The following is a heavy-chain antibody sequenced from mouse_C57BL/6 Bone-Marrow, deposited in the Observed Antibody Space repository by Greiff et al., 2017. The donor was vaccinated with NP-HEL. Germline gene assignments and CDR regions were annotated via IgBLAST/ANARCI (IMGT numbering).Heavy chain of an antibody. J-gene: IGHJ3*01. CDR2: ISSGGSYT. Sequence: EVKLMESGGDLVKPGGSLKLSCAASGFTFSSYGMSWVRQTPDKRLAWVATISSGGSYTYYPDSVKGRFTISRDNAKNTLYLQMSSLKSEDTAMYYCASRYDYDGAWFAYWGQGTLVTVSA. D-gene: IGHD2-4*01. V-gene: IGHV5-6*02. CDR3: ASRYDYDGAWFAY. CDR1: GFTFSSYG.